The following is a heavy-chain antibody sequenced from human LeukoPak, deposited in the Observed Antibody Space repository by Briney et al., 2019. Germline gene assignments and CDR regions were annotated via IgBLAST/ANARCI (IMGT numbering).Heavy chain of an antibody. CDR1: GFTLSSYG. Sequence: GGSLRLSCAASGFTLSSYGMHWVRQAPGKGLEWVAVIWYDGSNNYYADTEKGRFTISRYNSKNTMYLQMNSLRAEDTAVYYCARVQVSGLPRWYWGQGTLVTVSS. CDR3: ARVQVSGLPRWY. CDR2: IWYDGSNN. J-gene: IGHJ4*02. D-gene: IGHD2-15*01. V-gene: IGHV3-33*01.